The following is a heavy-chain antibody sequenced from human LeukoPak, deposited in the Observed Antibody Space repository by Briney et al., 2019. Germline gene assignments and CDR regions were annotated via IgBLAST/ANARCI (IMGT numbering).Heavy chain of an antibody. CDR2: FDPEDGET. D-gene: IGHD3-16*02. CDR3: ATDLIPLTFGGVIVNDY. CDR1: GYTLTELS. J-gene: IGHJ4*02. V-gene: IGHV1-24*01. Sequence: ASVNVSCKVSGYTLTELSMHWVRQAPGKGLEWMGGFDPEDGETIYAQKFQGRVTMTEDTSTDTAYMELSSLRSEDTAVYYCATDLIPLTFGGVIVNDYWGQGTLVTVSS.